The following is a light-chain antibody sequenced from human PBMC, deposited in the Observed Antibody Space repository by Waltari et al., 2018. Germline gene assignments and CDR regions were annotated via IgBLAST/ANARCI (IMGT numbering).Light chain of an antibody. CDR2: WAS. CDR1: QSVLYSSNKKNY. J-gene: IGKJ3*01. CDR3: HQYYNSPFT. V-gene: IGKV4-1*01. Sequence: DIVMTQSPDSLAVSLGESATINCKSSQSVLYSSNKKNYLAWYQHKPGQPPKLIIYWASTRESGVPDRFSGSGSGTDFTLTISSLQAEDVAVYYCHQYYNSPFTFGPGTKLD.